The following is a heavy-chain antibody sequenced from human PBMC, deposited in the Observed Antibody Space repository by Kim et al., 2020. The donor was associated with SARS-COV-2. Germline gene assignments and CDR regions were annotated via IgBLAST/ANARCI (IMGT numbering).Heavy chain of an antibody. V-gene: IGHV3-23*01. Sequence: GRFTISRDKSKTTLYLQMNSLRAEDTAVYYCAKPWMIRFLEWSAKGAFDIWGQGTMVTVSS. CDR3: AKPWMIRFLEWSAKGAFDI. J-gene: IGHJ3*02. D-gene: IGHD3-3*01.